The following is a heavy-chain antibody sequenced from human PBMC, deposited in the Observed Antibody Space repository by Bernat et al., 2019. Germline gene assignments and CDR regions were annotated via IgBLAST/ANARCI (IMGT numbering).Heavy chain of an antibody. D-gene: IGHD4-17*01. Sequence: VQLVESGGGVVQPGRSLRLSCAASGFTFSSYAMHWVRQAPGKGLEWVAVISYDGSNKYYADSVKGRFTISRDNSKNTLYLQMNSLRAEDTAVYYCARDRVTTVTTYGRGLFDYWGQGTLVTVSS. CDR3: ARDRVTTVTTYGRGLFDY. CDR1: GFTFSSYA. J-gene: IGHJ4*02. V-gene: IGHV3-30*01. CDR2: ISYDGSNK.